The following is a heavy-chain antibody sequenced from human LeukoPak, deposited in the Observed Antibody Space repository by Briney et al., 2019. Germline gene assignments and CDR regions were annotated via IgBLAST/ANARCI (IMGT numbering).Heavy chain of an antibody. Sequence: ASVKVSCKASGYTFTSYDINWVRQATGQGLEWMGWVNPNSGNTGYAQKFQDRVTMTRHTSTSTVYMELSSLRSEDTAVYYCARDLTSGSYYPEDYWGQGTLVTVSS. V-gene: IGHV1-8*01. CDR3: ARDLTSGSYYPEDY. J-gene: IGHJ4*02. D-gene: IGHD1-26*01. CDR2: VNPNSGNT. CDR1: GYTFTSYD.